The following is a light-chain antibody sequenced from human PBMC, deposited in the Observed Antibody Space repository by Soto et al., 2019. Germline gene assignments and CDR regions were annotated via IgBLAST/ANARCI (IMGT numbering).Light chain of an antibody. CDR2: KAS. CDR3: QQYNSYPWT. CDR1: QSISSW. J-gene: IGKJ1*01. V-gene: IGKV1-5*03. Sequence: DVQMTQSPSTLSASIGDRVTITCRASQSISSWLAWYQQKPGKAPKLLIYKASTLESGVPSNFSGSGSGTEFTPTISSLQPEDFATYYCQQYNSYPWTFAQGTKVDIK.